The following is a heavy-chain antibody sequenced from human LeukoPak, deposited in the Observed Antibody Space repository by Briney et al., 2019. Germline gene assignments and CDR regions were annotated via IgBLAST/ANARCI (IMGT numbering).Heavy chain of an antibody. CDR3: ARGPPYYGSGSRFDY. J-gene: IGHJ4*02. CDR1: GGSISSYY. CDR2: IYTSGST. V-gene: IGHV4-4*07. Sequence: KPSETLSLTCTVSGGSISSYYWNWVRQPAGKGLEWIGRIYTSGSTKYNPSLKSRVTMSVDTSKNQFSLKLTSVTAADTAVYYCARGPPYYGSGSRFDYWGQGTLVTVSS. D-gene: IGHD3-10*01.